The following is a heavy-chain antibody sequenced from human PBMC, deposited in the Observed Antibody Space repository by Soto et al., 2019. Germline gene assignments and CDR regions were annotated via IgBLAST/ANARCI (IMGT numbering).Heavy chain of an antibody. CDR3: ARDRNTMVRGVIGY. V-gene: IGHV1-3*01. Sequence: QVQLVQSGAEVKKPGASVKVSCKASGYTFTSYAMHWVRQAPGQRLEWMGWINAGNGNTKYSQKFQGRVTITRDTSASTAYMELSSLRSEDTAVYYCARDRNTMVRGVIGYWGQGTLVTVSS. CDR2: INAGNGNT. J-gene: IGHJ4*02. CDR1: GYTFTSYA. D-gene: IGHD3-10*01.